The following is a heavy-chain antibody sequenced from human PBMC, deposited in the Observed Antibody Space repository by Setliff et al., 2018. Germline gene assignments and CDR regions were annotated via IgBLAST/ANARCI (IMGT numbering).Heavy chain of an antibody. Sequence: SETLSLTCAVYGWSFSGYYWSWIRQPPGKGLEWIGEINHSGSTNYNPSLKSRVTIAVDTSKNQFSLKLSSVPAADTAVYYCARFAGSSWGDYWGQGTRATAPQ. CDR3: ARFAGSSWGDY. CDR1: GWSFSGYY. D-gene: IGHD6-13*01. V-gene: IGHV4-34*01. J-gene: IGHJ4*02. CDR2: INHSGST.